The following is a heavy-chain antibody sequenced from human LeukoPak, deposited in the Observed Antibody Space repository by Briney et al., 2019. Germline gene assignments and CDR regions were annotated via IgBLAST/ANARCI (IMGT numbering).Heavy chain of an antibody. V-gene: IGHV4-38-2*01. CDR2: INHSGST. CDR3: ARLVVVPAATQIDY. D-gene: IGHD2-2*01. CDR1: GYSISSGYY. Sequence: PSETLSLTCAVSGYSISSGYYWGWIRQPPGKGLEWIGEINHSGSTNYNPSLKSRVTISVDTSKNQFSLKLSSVTAADTAVYYCARLVVVPAATQIDYWGQGTLVTVSS. J-gene: IGHJ4*02.